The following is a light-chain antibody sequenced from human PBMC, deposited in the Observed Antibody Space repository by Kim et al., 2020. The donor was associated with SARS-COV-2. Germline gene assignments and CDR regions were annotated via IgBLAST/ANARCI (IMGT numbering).Light chain of an antibody. J-gene: IGLJ3*02. CDR1: SSNVGAGYD. CDR3: QSYDSSLSGWV. V-gene: IGLV1-40*01. Sequence: RVTISCTGSSSNVGAGYDVHGYQQLPGTAPKLLIYGNSNRPSGVPDRFSGSQSGTSASLAITGLQAEDEADYYCQSYDSSLSGWVFGGGTQLTVL. CDR2: GNS.